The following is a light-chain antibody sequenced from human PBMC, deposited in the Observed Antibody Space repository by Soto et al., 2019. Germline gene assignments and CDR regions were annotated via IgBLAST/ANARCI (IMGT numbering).Light chain of an antibody. Sequence: EIVLTQSPATLSLSPGERATLSCRASQSVSSYLAWYQQKPGQAPRLLIYDASNSATGIPARFSGSGSGTEVTLTISSLEPEDFAVYYCQQRSNWPPYTFGQGTKLEIK. CDR1: QSVSSY. CDR2: DAS. CDR3: QQRSNWPPYT. J-gene: IGKJ2*01. V-gene: IGKV3-11*01.